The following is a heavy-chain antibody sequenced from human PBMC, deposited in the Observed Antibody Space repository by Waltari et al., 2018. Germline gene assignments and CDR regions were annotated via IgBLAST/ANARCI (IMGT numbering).Heavy chain of an antibody. CDR3: IAESTIWYVFYFDY. D-gene: IGHD6-13*01. CDR2: IKSENDGGTT. V-gene: IGHV3-15*01. CDR1: GFNFRYTW. Sequence: EVQLVESGVGLVKPGGSFRLSCAASGFNFRYTWMSWVRQAPGKGLEWVGSIKSENDGGTTEYAASVKGRFTISRDDSRNTLDLQMNSLGTEDTAIYYCIAESTIWYVFYFDYWGQGSLITVSS. J-gene: IGHJ4*02.